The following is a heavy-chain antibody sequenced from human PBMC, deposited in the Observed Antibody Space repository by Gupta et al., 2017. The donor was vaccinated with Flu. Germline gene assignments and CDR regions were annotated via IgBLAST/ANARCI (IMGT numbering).Heavy chain of an antibody. Sequence: QVQVVQSGAEVKNPGASVKVSCTTSGYTFTGAFIHWVRQGPGQGLEWVGRLNPDSGQTLYAQQFQGRVTMTRDTSISTAYMELSGLTSDDTAVYYGASPVVIRDAFDIWGQGSKVTVSS. V-gene: IGHV1-2*06. D-gene: IGHD3-16*02. J-gene: IGHJ3*02. CDR3: ASPVVIRDAFDI. CDR1: GYTFTGAF. CDR2: LNPDSGQT.